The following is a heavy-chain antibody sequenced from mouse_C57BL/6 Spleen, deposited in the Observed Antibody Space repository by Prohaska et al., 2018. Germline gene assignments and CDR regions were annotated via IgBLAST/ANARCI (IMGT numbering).Heavy chain of an antibody. J-gene: IGHJ3*01. CDR3: ARCRDSSGYVQSWFAY. V-gene: IGHV1-26*01. D-gene: IGHD3-2*02. CDR2: INPNNGGT. Sequence: HGKSLEWIGDINPNNGGTSYNQKFKGKATLTVDKSSSTAYMELRSLTSEDSAVYYCARCRDSSGYVQSWFAYWGQGTLVTVSA.